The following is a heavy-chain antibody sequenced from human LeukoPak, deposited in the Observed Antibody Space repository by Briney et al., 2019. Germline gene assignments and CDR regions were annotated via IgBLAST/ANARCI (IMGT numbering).Heavy chain of an antibody. CDR3: ARDRGYSYGYPYYFDY. CDR1: GDSFSSNSAA. V-gene: IGHV6-1*01. J-gene: IGHJ4*02. CDR2: TYYKSKLYN. Sequence: SQTLSLTCAISGDSFSSNSAAWHWIRQSPSRGLEWLGRTYYKSKLYNDYAVSVKIRITINPDTSKNQFSLQLNSVTPEDTAVYYCARDRGYSYGYPYYFDYWGQGTLVTVSS. D-gene: IGHD5-18*01.